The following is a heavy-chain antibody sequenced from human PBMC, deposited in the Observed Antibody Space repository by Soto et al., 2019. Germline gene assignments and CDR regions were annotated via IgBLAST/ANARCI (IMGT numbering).Heavy chain of an antibody. D-gene: IGHD5-18*01. CDR2: INHSGST. Sequence: PSETLSLTCGVYGGSFSGYYWTWIRQPPGKGLEWIGEINHSGSTNYNPSLKSRVTISVDTSKNQFSLSLSSVTAADTAVYYCASALRGYTYGAFGPWGQGTSVTVSS. CDR3: ASALRGYTYGAFGP. CDR1: GGSFSGYY. V-gene: IGHV4-34*01. J-gene: IGHJ5*02.